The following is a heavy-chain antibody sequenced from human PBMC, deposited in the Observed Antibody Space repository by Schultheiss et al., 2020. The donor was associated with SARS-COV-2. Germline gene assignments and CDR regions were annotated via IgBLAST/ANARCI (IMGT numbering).Heavy chain of an antibody. CDR3: ARDATLIYSSSWYWVDY. CDR2: ISSSSSTI. Sequence: GGSLRLSCAASGFTFSSYAMSWVRQAPGKGLEWVSAISSSSSTIYYADSVKGRFTISRDNAKNSLYLQMNSLRDEDTAVYYCARDATLIYSSSWYWVDYWGQGTLVTVSS. D-gene: IGHD6-13*01. J-gene: IGHJ4*02. CDR1: GFTFSSYA. V-gene: IGHV3-48*02.